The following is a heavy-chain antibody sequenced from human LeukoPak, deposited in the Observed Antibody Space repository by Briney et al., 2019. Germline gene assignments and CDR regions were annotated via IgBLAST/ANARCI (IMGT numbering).Heavy chain of an antibody. CDR1: GYTFTGYY. CDR3: ARTAWSAHLLFAY. CDR2: INPNSGGT. V-gene: IGHV1-2*02. J-gene: IGHJ4*02. Sequence: GASVKVSCKASGYTFTGYYMHWVRQAPGQGLEWMGWINPNSGGTNYAQKFQGRVTMTRETSISTAYMELSRLRSDDTAVYYCARTAWSAHLLFAYWGQGTRVTVSA. D-gene: IGHD2-8*02.